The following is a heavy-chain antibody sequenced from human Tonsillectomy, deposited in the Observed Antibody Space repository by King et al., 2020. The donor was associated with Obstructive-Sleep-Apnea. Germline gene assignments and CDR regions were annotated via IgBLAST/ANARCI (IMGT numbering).Heavy chain of an antibody. V-gene: IGHV3-13*01. D-gene: IGHD4-23*01. J-gene: IGHJ3*02. Sequence: VQLVESGGGLVQPGGSLRLSCAASGFTFSSYDMHWVRQAPGKGLEWVSAIGTAGDTYYPGSVKGRFTISRENAKNSLYLQMNSLRAGDTAVYYCARENYGGNSGDAFDIWGQGTMVTVSS. CDR2: IGTAGDT. CDR3: ARENYGGNSGDAFDI. CDR1: GFTFSSYD.